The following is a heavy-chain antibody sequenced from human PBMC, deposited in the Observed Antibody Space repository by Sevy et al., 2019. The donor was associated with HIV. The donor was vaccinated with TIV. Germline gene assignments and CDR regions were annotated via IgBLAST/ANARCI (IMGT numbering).Heavy chain of an antibody. CDR3: ARGGDFNDRSAKRDFDY. CDR1: GFTFSNYG. J-gene: IGHJ4*02. Sequence: GGSLRLPCAASGFTFSNYGMHCVRQAPGKGLEGVADIWNEGSNKYYGDSVKGRFTISRDNSKNTLYLQMNSQRGEDTAVYFCARGGDFNDRSAKRDFDYWGQGTLVTVSS. V-gene: IGHV3-33*01. CDR2: IWNEGSNK. D-gene: IGHD3-22*01.